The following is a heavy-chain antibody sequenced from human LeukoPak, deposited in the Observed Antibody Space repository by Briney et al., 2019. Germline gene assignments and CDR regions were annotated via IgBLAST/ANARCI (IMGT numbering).Heavy chain of an antibody. CDR3: ARNRDGYSDY. Sequence: GGSLRLSCAASGFSLTYYDMVWVRQAPGKGLEKVAVLWSDGSAKYYADFVRGRFAVSRDKSNNTLYLEMNGLRAEDTAAYYCARNRDGYSDYWGQGTQVSVSS. CDR1: GFSLTYYD. D-gene: IGHD5-24*01. V-gene: IGHV3-33*01. J-gene: IGHJ4*03. CDR2: LWSDGSAK.